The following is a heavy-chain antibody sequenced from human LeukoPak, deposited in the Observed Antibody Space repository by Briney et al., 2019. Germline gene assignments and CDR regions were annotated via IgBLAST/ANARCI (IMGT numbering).Heavy chain of an antibody. CDR1: GFTFSGSA. D-gene: IGHD4-17*01. V-gene: IGHV3-73*01. J-gene: IGHJ4*02. CDR3: TRDYGVLFDY. Sequence: GGSLRLSCAASGFTFSGSAIHWVRQASGKGLEWVGRIRSKANSYATSSAASVKGRFTISRDDSKNTAYLQMNSLKTEDTAVYYCTRDYGVLFDYWGQGTLVAVSS. CDR2: IRSKANSYAT.